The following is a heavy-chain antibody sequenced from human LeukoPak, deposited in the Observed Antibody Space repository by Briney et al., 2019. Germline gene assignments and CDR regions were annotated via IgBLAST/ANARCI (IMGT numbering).Heavy chain of an antibody. J-gene: IGHJ5*02. D-gene: IGHD3-10*01. Sequence: GGPLRLSCAASGFTFTSYSMNWVRQAPGKGLEWVSSISSSSSYIYYADSVKGRFTISRDNAKNSLYLQMNSLRAEDTAVYYCARDRYGPVAWFDPWGQGTLVTVSS. V-gene: IGHV3-21*01. CDR2: ISSSSSYI. CDR3: ARDRYGPVAWFDP. CDR1: GFTFTSYS.